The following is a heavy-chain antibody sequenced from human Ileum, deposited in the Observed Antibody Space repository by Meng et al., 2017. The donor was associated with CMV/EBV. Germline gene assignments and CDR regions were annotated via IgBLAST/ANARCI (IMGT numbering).Heavy chain of an antibody. J-gene: IGHJ5*02. CDR2: VNEVNGNT. CDR1: GYTFNGGV. CDR3: ARCYDDSSPYLRT. V-gene: IGHV1-3*01. D-gene: IGHD3-22*01. Sequence: CRASGYTFNGGVMQWVRQAPGQSLEWMGWVNEVNGNTKYSQSYQGRLTITRDTSASTAYMELSSLISEDTAVYYCARCYDDSSPYLRTWGQGTLVTVSS.